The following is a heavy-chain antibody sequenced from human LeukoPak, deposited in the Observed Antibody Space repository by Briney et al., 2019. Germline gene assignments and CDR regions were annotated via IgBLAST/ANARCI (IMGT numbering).Heavy chain of an antibody. V-gene: IGHV1-2*02. CDR1: GYSFADYY. CDR2: IKPNSGGT. J-gene: IGHJ5*02. Sequence: GASVKVSCKASGYSFADYYIHWVRQAPGQGLEWMGWIKPNSGGTRSAQKFQGRVTITRDTSITTAYMELSSLRYDETAVYYCATNILVRDIINWFDPWGEGSLVTVSS. CDR3: ATNILVRDIINWFDP. D-gene: IGHD3-10*01.